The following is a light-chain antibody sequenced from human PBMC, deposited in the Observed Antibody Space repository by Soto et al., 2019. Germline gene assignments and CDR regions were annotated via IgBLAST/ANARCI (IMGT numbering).Light chain of an antibody. J-gene: IGLJ2*01. V-gene: IGLV1-40*01. Sequence: QPVLTQTPSVSGAPGQKITMSCTGSSSNIGAGYDVHWYQQVPGAAPRLLIYADNNRPSGVPDRFSASKSGTLASLAITGLQIEDEANYYCQSYDTSLSGVIFGAGTKLTVL. CDR2: ADN. CDR1: SSNIGAGYD. CDR3: QSYDTSLSGVI.